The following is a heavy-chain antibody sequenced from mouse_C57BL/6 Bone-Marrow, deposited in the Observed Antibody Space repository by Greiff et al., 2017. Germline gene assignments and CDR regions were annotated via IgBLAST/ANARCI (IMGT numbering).Heavy chain of an antibody. V-gene: IGHV1-82*01. J-gene: IGHJ2*01. Sequence: QVQLQQSGPELVKPGASVKISCKASGYAFSSSWMNWVKQRPGKGLEWIGRIYPGDGDTNYNGKFKGKATLTADKSSSTAYMQLSSLTSEDSAVXVCATMVTTMYYFDYWGQGTTLTVSA. CDR3: ATMVTTMYYFDY. CDR2: IYPGDGDT. D-gene: IGHD2-2*01. CDR1: GYAFSSSW.